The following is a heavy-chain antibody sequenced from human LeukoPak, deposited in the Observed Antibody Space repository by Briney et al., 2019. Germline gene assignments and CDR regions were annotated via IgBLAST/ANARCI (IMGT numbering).Heavy chain of an antibody. CDR2: ISSSSSYI. D-gene: IGHD3-22*01. CDR3: ARGRIGWLPNDY. CDR1: GFTFSSYS. V-gene: IGHV3-21*01. Sequence: GGSLRLSCAASGFTFSSYSMNWVRQAPGKGLEWVSSISSSSSYIYYADSVKGRFTISRDNAKNSLYLQMNSLRAEDTAVYYCARGRIGWLPNDYWGQGTLVTVSS. J-gene: IGHJ4*02.